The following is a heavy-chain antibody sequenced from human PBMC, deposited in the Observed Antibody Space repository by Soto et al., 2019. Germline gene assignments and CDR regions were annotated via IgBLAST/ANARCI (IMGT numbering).Heavy chain of an antibody. D-gene: IGHD3-10*01. CDR3: ATSYGSGSAHFDY. J-gene: IGHJ4*02. CDR1: GGTFTSYT. CDR2: IIPILRMA. Sequence: QVQLVQSGAEVKMPGSSVKVSCTASGGTFTSYTFSWVRQVPGQGLEWMGRIIPILRMADFAQKFQGRVTINADESTSTVYMKLSSLRSEDTAVYYCATSYGSGSAHFDYWGQRTLVTVS. V-gene: IGHV1-69*02.